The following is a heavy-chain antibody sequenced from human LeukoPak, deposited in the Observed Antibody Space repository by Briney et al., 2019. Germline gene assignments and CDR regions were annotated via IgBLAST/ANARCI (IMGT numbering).Heavy chain of an antibody. CDR2: IGSNSVPT. J-gene: IGHJ5*02. CDR3: AKHCSGYCNTASEKRFDP. CDR1: GFTFSSYS. D-gene: IGHD2-2*03. Sequence: GGSLRLSCAASGFTFSSYSMNWVRQAPGKGLEWVSGIGSNSVPTVYADSVKGRFTISRDNSKSMLYLQMDSLRVEGTAVYYCAKHCSGYCNTASEKRFDPWGQGTLVTVSS. V-gene: IGHV3-23*01.